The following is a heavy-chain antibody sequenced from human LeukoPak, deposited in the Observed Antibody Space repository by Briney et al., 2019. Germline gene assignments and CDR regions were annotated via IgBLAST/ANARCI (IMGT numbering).Heavy chain of an antibody. Sequence: GGSLRLSCAASGFIFSSYGMHWVRQAPGKGLEWVAFIRYDGSNKYYADSVKGRFTISRDNSKNTLYLQMNSLRAEDTAVYYCAKETITIFPNWFDPWGQGTLVTVSS. CDR2: IRYDGSNK. V-gene: IGHV3-30*02. J-gene: IGHJ5*02. CDR1: GFIFSSYG. CDR3: AKETITIFPNWFDP. D-gene: IGHD3-3*01.